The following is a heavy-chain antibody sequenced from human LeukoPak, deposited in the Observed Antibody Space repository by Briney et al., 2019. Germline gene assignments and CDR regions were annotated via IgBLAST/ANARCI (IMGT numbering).Heavy chain of an antibody. V-gene: IGHV4-30-2*01. J-gene: IGHJ4*02. CDR3: ARGGDIASSVGSHFDY. D-gene: IGHD5/OR15-5a*01. CDR1: GGSISSGGYY. Sequence: IPSQTLSLTCTVSGGSISSGGYYWSWIRQPPGKGLEWIGYIYHSGSTYYNPSLKSRVTISVDRSKNQFSLKLSSVTAADTAVYYCARGGDIASSVGSHFDYWGQGSLVTVSS. CDR2: IYHSGST.